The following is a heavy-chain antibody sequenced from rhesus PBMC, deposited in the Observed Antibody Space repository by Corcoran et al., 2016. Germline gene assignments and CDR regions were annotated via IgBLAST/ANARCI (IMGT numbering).Heavy chain of an antibody. CDR2: ITYSGST. J-gene: IGHJ4*01. CDR3: ARDQRGAPFDY. CDR1: GGSISSGYYY. D-gene: IGHD3-34*01. V-gene: IGHV4-122*02. Sequence: QVQLQESGPGLVKPSETLSLTCAVSGGSISSGYYYWSWIRQPPGKGLEWIGYITYSGSTSYNPALKSRVTISRDTCKNQFSLKLSSVTAADTAVYYCARDQRGAPFDYWGQGVLVTVSS.